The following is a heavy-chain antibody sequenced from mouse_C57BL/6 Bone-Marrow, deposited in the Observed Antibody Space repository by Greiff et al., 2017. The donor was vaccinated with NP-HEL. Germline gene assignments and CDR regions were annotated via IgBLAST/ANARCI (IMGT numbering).Heavy chain of an antibody. J-gene: IGHJ3*01. CDR1: GYTFTNYW. D-gene: IGHD1-1*01. CDR3: ARKYGSSYGGWFAY. CDR2: IYPGGGYT. Sequence: QVQLQQSGAELVRPGTSVKMSCKASGYTFTNYWIGWAKQRPGHGLEWIGDIYPGGGYTNYNEKFKGKATLTADKSSSTAYMQLSSLTSEDSAVYFCARKYGSSYGGWFAYWGQGTLVTVSA. V-gene: IGHV1-63*01.